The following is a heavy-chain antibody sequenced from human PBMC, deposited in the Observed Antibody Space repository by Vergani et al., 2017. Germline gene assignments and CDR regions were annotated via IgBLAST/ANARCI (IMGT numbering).Heavy chain of an antibody. D-gene: IGHD3-9*01. CDR2: IYHSGST. V-gene: IGHV4-38-2*02. J-gene: IGHJ4*02. CDR1: GYSISSGYY. CDR3: ARSYDILTGPPSAFDY. Sequence: QVQLQESGPGLVKPSETLSLTCTVSGYSISSGYYWGWIRQPPGKGLEWIGSIYHSGSTYYNPSLKSRVTISVDTSKNQFSLKLSSVTAADTAVYYCARSYDILTGPPSAFDYWGQGTLVTVSS.